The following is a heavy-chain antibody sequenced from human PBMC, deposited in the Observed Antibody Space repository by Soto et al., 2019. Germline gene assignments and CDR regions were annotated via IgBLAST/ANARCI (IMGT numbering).Heavy chain of an antibody. D-gene: IGHD5-12*01. J-gene: IGHJ5*02. Sequence: QLQLQESGPGLVKPSETLSLTCTVSGGSISSSSYYWGWIRQPPGKGLEWIGSIYYSGSTYYNPSLKSRVTISVDTSKNQFSLKLSSVTAVDTAVYYCARHVGGYDYEVNWFDPWGQGTLVTVSS. CDR2: IYYSGST. V-gene: IGHV4-39*01. CDR3: ARHVGGYDYEVNWFDP. CDR1: GGSISSSSYY.